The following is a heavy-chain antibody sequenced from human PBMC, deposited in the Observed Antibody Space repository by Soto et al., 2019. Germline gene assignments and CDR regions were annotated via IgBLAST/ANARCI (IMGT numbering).Heavy chain of an antibody. CDR1: GGTFSTYA. J-gene: IGHJ4*02. V-gene: IGHV1-69*01. CDR2: ITPIFGTA. D-gene: IGHD6-6*01. Sequence: QVQLVQSGAEVKKPGSSVKVSCKASGGTFSTYAISWVRQAPGQGLEWMGGITPIFGTANYAQKFQGRVTITADESTSTAYMELSSLRSEDTALYYCARDNSSSDGHFDYWGQGNLVTVSS. CDR3: ARDNSSSDGHFDY.